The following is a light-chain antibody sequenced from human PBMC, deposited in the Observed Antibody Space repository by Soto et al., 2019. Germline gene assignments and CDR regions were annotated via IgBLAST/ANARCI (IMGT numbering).Light chain of an antibody. CDR3: QQYDTWPPA. CDR1: QSVSSN. Sequence: EVLMTQSPATLSVSPGERATLSCRASQSVSSNLAWYRQKPGQAPRLLIYGASTRAPGIPDRFSGSGSGTEFTLTISSLQSEDLAVFFCQQYDTWPPAFGQGTKVEIK. J-gene: IGKJ2*01. CDR2: GAS. V-gene: IGKV3-15*01.